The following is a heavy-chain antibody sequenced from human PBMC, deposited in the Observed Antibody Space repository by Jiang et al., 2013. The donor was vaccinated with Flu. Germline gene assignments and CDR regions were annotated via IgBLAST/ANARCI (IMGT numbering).Heavy chain of an antibody. Sequence: SGAEVKKPGASVKVSCKASGYTFTGYYMHWVRQAPGQGLEWMGWINPNSGGTNYAQKFQGWVTMTRDTSISTAYMELSRLRSDDTAVYYCARVYDIHRGAFDIWGQGTMVTVSS. CDR2: INPNSGGT. D-gene: IGHD2-8*01. CDR1: GYTFTGYY. CDR3: ARVYDIHRGAFDI. V-gene: IGHV1-2*04. J-gene: IGHJ3*02.